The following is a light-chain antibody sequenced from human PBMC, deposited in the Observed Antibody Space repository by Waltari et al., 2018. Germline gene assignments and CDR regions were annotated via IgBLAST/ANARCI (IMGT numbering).Light chain of an antibody. J-gene: IGLJ2*01. Sequence: TVLRHLPAVSGAPGPKVTIACTGSSSHNDEGRYVQSYQLLAGPATKQLLPGTAPNVLIYGNSNRPAGVPDLFAGSKSGTSASLAITGRQAEDEAYYYCQSCHNSLCGSVFGGRPNLTV. V-gene: IGLV1-40*01. CDR2: GNS. CDR1: SSHNDEGRY. CDR3: QSCHNSLCGSV.